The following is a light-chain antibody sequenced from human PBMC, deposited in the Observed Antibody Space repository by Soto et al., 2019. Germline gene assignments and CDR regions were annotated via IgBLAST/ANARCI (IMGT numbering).Light chain of an antibody. Sequence: ETVMTQSPGTLSVSLGERATLSCRASQSVSSSYLAWYQQKPGQAPRLLIYGASSRATGIPDRFSGSGSGTEFTLTISSLQPDDFATYYCQQYNSYSFGQGTKVDIK. CDR1: QSVSSSY. CDR3: QQYNSYS. V-gene: IGKV3-20*01. CDR2: GAS. J-gene: IGKJ1*01.